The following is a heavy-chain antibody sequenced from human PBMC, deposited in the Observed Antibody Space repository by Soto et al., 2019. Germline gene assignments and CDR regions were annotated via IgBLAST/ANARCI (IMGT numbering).Heavy chain of an antibody. Sequence: SETLSLTFTVSGGSISSSSYYWGWIRHPPGKGLEWIGSIYYSGSTYYNPSLKSRVTISVDTSKNQFSLKLSSVTAADTAVYYCARHREMANFDYWGQGTLVTVSS. CDR3: ARHREMANFDY. CDR2: IYYSGST. CDR1: GGSISSSSYY. J-gene: IGHJ4*02. V-gene: IGHV4-39*01. D-gene: IGHD5-12*01.